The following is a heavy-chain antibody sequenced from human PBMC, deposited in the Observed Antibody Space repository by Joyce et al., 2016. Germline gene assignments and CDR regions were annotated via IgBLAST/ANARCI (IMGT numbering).Heavy chain of an antibody. D-gene: IGHD3-3*01. CDR3: ARGNGDFWSGYYNYFDY. Sequence: QVQLQESGPGLVKPSQTLSLTCTVSGGSISSGDYYWSWVRQSPGKGLEWIGYIYFSWSTPRNTSLKSRLTISADTSKNQFSLKVRSVTAADTAVYYCARGNGDFWSGYYNYFDYWGQGILVTVSS. CDR1: GGSISSGDYY. J-gene: IGHJ4*02. V-gene: IGHV4-30-4*01. CDR2: IYFSWST.